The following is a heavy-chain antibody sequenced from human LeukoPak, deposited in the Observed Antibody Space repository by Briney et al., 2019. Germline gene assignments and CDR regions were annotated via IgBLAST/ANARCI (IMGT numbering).Heavy chain of an antibody. D-gene: IGHD6-19*01. CDR3: ARHLYSSGWWVNWFDP. J-gene: IGHJ5*02. CDR2: IYYSGST. V-gene: IGHV4-39*01. CDR1: GGSISSSDYY. Sequence: PSETLSLTCTVSGGSISSSDYYWGWIRQPPGKGLEWIGSIYYSGSTYYNPSLKSRVPISVGTSKTQFSLKLSSVTAADTAVYYCARHLYSSGWWVNWFDPWGQGTLVTVSS.